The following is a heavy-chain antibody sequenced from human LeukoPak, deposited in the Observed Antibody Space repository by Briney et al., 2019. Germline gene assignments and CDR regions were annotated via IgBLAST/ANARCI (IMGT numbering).Heavy chain of an antibody. Sequence: PSGTLSLTCAVSGGSISSSNWWSWVRQPPGKGLEWIGEIYHSGSTNYNPSLKSRVTISADKSKNQFTLKLSSVTAADTAVYYCARSRATIEGFYYYYGMDVWGQGTTVTVSS. CDR3: ARSRATIEGFYYYYGMDV. J-gene: IGHJ6*02. CDR2: IYHSGST. D-gene: IGHD5-12*01. CDR1: GGSISSSNW. V-gene: IGHV4-4*02.